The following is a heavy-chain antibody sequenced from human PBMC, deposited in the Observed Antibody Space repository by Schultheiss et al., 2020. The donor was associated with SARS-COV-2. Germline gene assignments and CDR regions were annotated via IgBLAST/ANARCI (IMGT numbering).Heavy chain of an antibody. D-gene: IGHD2-8*02. J-gene: IGHJ6*02. CDR3: ARSHTGGYGMDV. V-gene: IGHV3-23*01. CDR1: GFTFSSYA. Sequence: GGSLRLSCAASGFTFSSYAMSWVRQAPGKGLEWVSAISGSGSTIYYADSVKGRFTISRDNAKNSLYLQMNSLRAEDTAVYYCARSHTGGYGMDVWGQGTTVTVSS. CDR2: ISGSGSTI.